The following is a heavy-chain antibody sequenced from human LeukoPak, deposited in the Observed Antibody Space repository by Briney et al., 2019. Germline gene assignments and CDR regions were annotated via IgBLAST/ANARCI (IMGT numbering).Heavy chain of an antibody. J-gene: IGHJ4*02. Sequence: GGSLRLSCAVSGFSVSGYWMTWVRQAPGQGLEWVANIKQDGSEKNYVDSVKGRFTISRDNAENSLFLQMNSLRVEDTAVYYCAREWQGGIAAAGTRIEGDYWGQGTLVAVSS. CDR3: AREWQGGIAAAGTRIEGDY. V-gene: IGHV3-7*01. CDR2: IKQDGSEK. CDR1: GFSVSGYW. D-gene: IGHD6-13*01.